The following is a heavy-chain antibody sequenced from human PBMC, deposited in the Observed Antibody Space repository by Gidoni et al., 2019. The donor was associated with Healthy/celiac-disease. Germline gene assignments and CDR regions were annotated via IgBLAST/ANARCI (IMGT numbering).Heavy chain of an antibody. D-gene: IGHD6-19*01. J-gene: IGHJ4*02. CDR1: ASTFRSYW. CDR3: ATCSSGWRRDG. CDR2: IKQDGSEK. V-gene: IGHV3-7*01. Sequence: VQLVEPGGGLVRPGGSLRLSCAASASTFRSYWMSWVRQAPGKGLEWVANIKQDGSEKYYVDSVKGRFTISRDNAKNSLYLQMNSLRAEDTTVYYCATCSSGWRRDGWGQGTLVTVSS.